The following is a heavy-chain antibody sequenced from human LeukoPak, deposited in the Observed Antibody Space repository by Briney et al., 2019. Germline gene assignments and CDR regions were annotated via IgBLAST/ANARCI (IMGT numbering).Heavy chain of an antibody. CDR2: IGSSSSYI. J-gene: IGHJ2*01. CDR3: ARDLGGSGSVDWYFDL. Sequence: PGGSLRLSCAASGFTFSSYSMNWVRQAPGKGLEWVSSIGSSSSYIYYADSVKGRFTISRDNAKNSLYLQMNSLRAEDTAVYYCARDLGGSGSVDWYFDLWGRGTLVTVSS. D-gene: IGHD3-10*01. CDR1: GFTFSSYS. V-gene: IGHV3-21*01.